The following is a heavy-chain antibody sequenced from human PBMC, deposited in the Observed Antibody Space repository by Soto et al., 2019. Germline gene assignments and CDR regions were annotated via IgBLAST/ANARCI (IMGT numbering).Heavy chain of an antibody. CDR1: GESISSSD. V-gene: IGHV4-4*08. J-gene: IGHJ3*02. Sequence: PSETLSLTXTVSGESISSSDWGWIRKPKGKGLEWIGYIYHSGSTYYKPSLKSRVTISADTSKNQFSLKLSSVTAADTAVYYCARRHYYDSSGYADALDIWGQGTSVTVSS. CDR3: ARRHYYDSSGYADALDI. D-gene: IGHD3-22*01. CDR2: IYHSGST.